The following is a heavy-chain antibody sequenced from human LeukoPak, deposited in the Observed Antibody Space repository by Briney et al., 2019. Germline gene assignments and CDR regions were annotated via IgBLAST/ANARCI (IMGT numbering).Heavy chain of an antibody. J-gene: IGHJ4*02. CDR1: GFTFSDYY. V-gene: IGHV3-33*08. Sequence: PGGSLRLSCAASGFTFSDYYMHWVRQAPGKGLEWVAVIWYDGSNKYYADSVKGRFTISRDNSKNTLYLQMNSLRAEDTAVYYCARDKIAAAGPPPDYWGQGTLVTVSS. CDR3: ARDKIAAAGPPPDY. CDR2: IWYDGSNK. D-gene: IGHD6-13*01.